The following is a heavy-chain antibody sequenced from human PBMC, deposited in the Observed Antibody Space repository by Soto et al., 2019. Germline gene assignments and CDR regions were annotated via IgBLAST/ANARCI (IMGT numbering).Heavy chain of an antibody. CDR1: GFTFSSYS. CDR2: ISSSSTTI. V-gene: IGHV3-48*01. CDR3: ARENYGRDV. J-gene: IGHJ6*02. Sequence: EVQLVESGGGLVQPGGSLRLSCAASGFTFSSYSMNWVRQAPGKGLECVSYISSSSTTIYYADSVKGRFTISRDNAKNSLYLQMNSLRAEDTAVYYCARENYGRDVWGQGTTVTVSS.